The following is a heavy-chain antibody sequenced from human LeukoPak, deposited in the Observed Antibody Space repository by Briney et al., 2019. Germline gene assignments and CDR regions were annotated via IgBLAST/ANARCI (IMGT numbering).Heavy chain of an antibody. CDR1: GGSISSCY. Sequence: SETLSLTCTVSGGSISSCYWSWIRQPPGKGLEWIGYIYYSGSTNYNPSLKSRVTISVDTSKNQFSLKLSSVTAADTAVYYCARAPGAPRGYYAGGFDVWGQGTLVTVSS. J-gene: IGHJ3*01. D-gene: IGHD3-3*01. CDR3: ARAPGAPRGYYAGGFDV. V-gene: IGHV4-59*08. CDR2: IYYSGST.